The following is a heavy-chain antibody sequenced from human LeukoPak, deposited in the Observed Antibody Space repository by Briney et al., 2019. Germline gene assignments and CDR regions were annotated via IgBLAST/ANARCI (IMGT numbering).Heavy chain of an antibody. D-gene: IGHD6-6*01. CDR1: GGSISNGDYY. V-gene: IGHV4-30-4*01. J-gene: IGHJ4*02. CDR2: IYYSGST. Sequence: SQTLSLTCTVSGGSISNGDYYWSWIRQPPGKGLEWIGYIYYSGSTYHNPSLKSRVTISVDTSKNQFSLKLSSVTAADTAVYYCARASYSSSALGYWGQGTLVTVSS. CDR3: ARASYSSSALGY.